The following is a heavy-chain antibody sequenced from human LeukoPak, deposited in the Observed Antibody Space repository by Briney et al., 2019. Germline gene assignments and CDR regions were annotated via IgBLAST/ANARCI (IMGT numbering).Heavy chain of an antibody. Sequence: SETLSLTCAVSGGSLTGYFWTWIRQAPGKGLEWIGHLYYSGSTYYNPSLESRVSISIDTSKTQFSLELNSVTAADTAVYYCARSPHNSAWYEKWFDPWGQGTLVTVSS. CDR1: GGSLTGYF. CDR3: ARSPHNSAWYEKWFDP. D-gene: IGHD6-19*01. CDR2: LYYSGST. J-gene: IGHJ5*02. V-gene: IGHV4-59*01.